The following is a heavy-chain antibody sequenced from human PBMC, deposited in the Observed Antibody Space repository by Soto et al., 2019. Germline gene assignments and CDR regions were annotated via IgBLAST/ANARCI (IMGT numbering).Heavy chain of an antibody. Sequence: QVQLVQSGAEVKKPGSSVKVSCKASGGTLSNYGISGVRQAPGQGLEWMGGIIPVVGTANYAQKFQGRVTITADESTTTVYMDVSSLRSDDTAVYYCARGDATKIVVTTYYGMDVWGQGTTVTVSS. J-gene: IGHJ6*02. V-gene: IGHV1-69*12. D-gene: IGHD4-17*01. CDR3: ARGDATKIVVTTYYGMDV. CDR2: IIPVVGTA. CDR1: GGTLSNYG.